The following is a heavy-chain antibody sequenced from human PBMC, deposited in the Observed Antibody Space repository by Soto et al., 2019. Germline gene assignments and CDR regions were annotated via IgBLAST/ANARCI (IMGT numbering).Heavy chain of an antibody. CDR1: GGTFSSYA. D-gene: IGHD5-12*01. CDR2: IIPIFGTA. J-gene: IGHJ6*02. Sequence: QVQLVQSGAEVKKPGSSVKVSCKASGGTFSSYAISWVRQAPGQGLEWMGGIIPIFGTANYAQKFQGRVTITEDDSTSTAYLELSTLRSEDTAVYYCSRVGGRGDSGYEKKIYYYGMDVWGQGATVTVSS. CDR3: SRVGGRGDSGYEKKIYYYGMDV. V-gene: IGHV1-69*01.